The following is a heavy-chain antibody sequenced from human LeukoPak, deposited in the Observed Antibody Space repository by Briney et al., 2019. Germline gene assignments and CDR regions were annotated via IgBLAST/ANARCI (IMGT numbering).Heavy chain of an antibody. CDR3: ALTWDY. V-gene: IGHV3-21*01. Sequence: GGSLRLSRAASGLTFSSYSMNWVRQAPGKGLEWVSSISSSSSYIHYADSVKGRFTISRDNAKNSLYLQMNSLRAEDTAVYYCALTWDYWGQGTLVTVSS. CDR2: ISSSSSYI. J-gene: IGHJ4*02. CDR1: GLTFSSYS.